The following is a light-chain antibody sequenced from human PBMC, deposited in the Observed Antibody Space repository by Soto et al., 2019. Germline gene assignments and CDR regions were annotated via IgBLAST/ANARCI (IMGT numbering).Light chain of an antibody. J-gene: IGKJ1*01. CDR2: DAS. CDR1: QSISTW. CDR3: QHYNNGWT. V-gene: IGKV1-5*01. Sequence: DIQMTQSPSTLPASVGDRVTITCRASQSISTWLALYQQKPGTAPNLLIYDASSLQSGVPSRFSGSGSGTESTLTISSQQPDYFATYYCQHYNNGWTFGQGTKVDIK.